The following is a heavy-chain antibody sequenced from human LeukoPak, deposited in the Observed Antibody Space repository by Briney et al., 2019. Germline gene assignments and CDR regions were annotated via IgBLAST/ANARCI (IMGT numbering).Heavy chain of an antibody. CDR2: IYHSGSS. Sequence: SETLSLTCTVSGVSMSSYFWSWIRQPPGKGLEWIGYIYHSGSSHYNPSLKSRVTISVDTSKTQFSLKLSSVTAADTAVYFCAREDYYNSGGYYLDYWGQGTLVTVSS. V-gene: IGHV4-59*08. CDR3: AREDYYNSGGYYLDY. CDR1: GVSMSSYF. J-gene: IGHJ4*02. D-gene: IGHD3-22*01.